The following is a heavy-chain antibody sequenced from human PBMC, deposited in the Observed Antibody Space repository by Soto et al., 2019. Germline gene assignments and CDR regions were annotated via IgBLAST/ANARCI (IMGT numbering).Heavy chain of an antibody. J-gene: IGHJ4*02. CDR3: AREPNYFDY. CDR2: ISAYNGNT. CDR1: GYTFTSYG. Sequence: QVQLVQSGAEVKKPGASVKVSCKASGYTFTSYGISWVRQAPGQGLEWMGWISAYNGNTKYAQKLQGRVTMTTDTSTSKGDMELRSLRSDDTAGYYCAREPNYFDYWGQGTLVTVSS. V-gene: IGHV1-18*01.